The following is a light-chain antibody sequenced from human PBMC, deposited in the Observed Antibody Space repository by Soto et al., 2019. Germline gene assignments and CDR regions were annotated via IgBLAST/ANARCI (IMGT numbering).Light chain of an antibody. CDR1: SSNIGTSS. CDR2: TTN. CDR3: AAWDDSLNGHV. J-gene: IGLJ1*01. V-gene: IGLV1-44*01. Sequence: QSVLTQPHSASGTPGQRVTISCSGSSSNIGTSSVHWFQQLPGTAPKLLISTTNQRPSGGPERFSGSKSGTSASLAISGLQSEDEVDYYCAAWDDSLNGHVFGTGTKLTVL.